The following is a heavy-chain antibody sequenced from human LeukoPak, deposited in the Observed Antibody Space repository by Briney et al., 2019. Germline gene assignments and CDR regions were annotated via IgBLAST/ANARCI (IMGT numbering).Heavy chain of an antibody. CDR1: GDSVSSNGVA. CDR3: TRGRNSAFDY. D-gene: IGHD1-14*01. V-gene: IGHV6-1*01. J-gene: IGHJ4*02. CDR2: TYYGSKWSN. Sequence: SQTLSLTCVISGDSVSSNGVAWNWVRQSPSRGLEWLGRTYYGSKWSNDYALSVKNRITINPDTSKNQFSLQLNSVTPEDTAVYYCTRGRNSAFDYWGQGTLVTVSS.